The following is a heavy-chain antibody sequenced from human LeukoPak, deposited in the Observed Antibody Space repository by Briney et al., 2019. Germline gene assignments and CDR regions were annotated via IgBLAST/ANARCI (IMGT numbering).Heavy chain of an antibody. J-gene: IGHJ4*02. Sequence: ASVKVSCKASGYTFTSYDINWVRQATGQGLEWMGWMNPNSGNTGYAQKFQGRVTITRNNSISTAYMELSSLRSEDTAVYYCARTGDFWSGHPDYWGQGTLVTVSS. CDR1: GYTFTSYD. CDR2: MNPNSGNT. CDR3: ARTGDFWSGHPDY. V-gene: IGHV1-8*03. D-gene: IGHD3-3*01.